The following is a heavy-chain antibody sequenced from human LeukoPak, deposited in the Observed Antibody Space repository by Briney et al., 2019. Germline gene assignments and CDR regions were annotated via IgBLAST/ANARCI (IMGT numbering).Heavy chain of an antibody. Sequence: ASVKVSCKASGYTFTSYDINWVRQATGQGLEWMGWLNPNSGNTGYAQNFQGRVTITRDTSINTAYMELSSLRSEDTAVYYCARMTVSGRDNWFDPWGQGTLVTVSS. D-gene: IGHD6-19*01. CDR3: ARMTVSGRDNWFDP. J-gene: IGHJ5*02. V-gene: IGHV1-8*03. CDR1: GYTFTSYD. CDR2: LNPNSGNT.